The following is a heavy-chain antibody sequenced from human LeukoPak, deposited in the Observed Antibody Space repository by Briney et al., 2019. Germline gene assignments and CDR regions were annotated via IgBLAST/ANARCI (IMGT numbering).Heavy chain of an antibody. V-gene: IGHV4-39*07. CDR2: IYYSGST. Sequence: SETLSLTRTLSGGSISSSSYYWGWLPQPPGKGLEWFGSIYYSGSTYYNPSLKSRVTISVDTSKNQFSLKLSSVTAADTAVYYCATAVSGVVVITLSFQHWGQGTLVTVSS. J-gene: IGHJ1*01. CDR1: GGSISSSSYY. D-gene: IGHD3-22*01. CDR3: ATAVSGVVVITLSFQH.